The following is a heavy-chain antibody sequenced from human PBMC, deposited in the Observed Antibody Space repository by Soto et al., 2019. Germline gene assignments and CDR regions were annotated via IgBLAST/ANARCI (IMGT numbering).Heavy chain of an antibody. V-gene: IGHV4-59*01. D-gene: IGHD6-6*01. CDR2: VYYTGST. J-gene: IGHJ4*02. Sequence: SETLSLTCRVSGGSMSGYYWSWVRLAPGKGLGWIGYVYYTGSTNYNPSLQSRVSISVDTSNKHFSLSLSLVTAADTAVYLCARSIAVPSGHIDHWGQGIRVTVSS. CDR1: GGSMSGYY. CDR3: ARSIAVPSGHIDH.